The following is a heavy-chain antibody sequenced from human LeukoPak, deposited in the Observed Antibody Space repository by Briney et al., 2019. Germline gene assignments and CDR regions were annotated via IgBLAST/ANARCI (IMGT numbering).Heavy chain of an antibody. J-gene: IGHJ6*03. V-gene: IGHV4-59*12. CDR3: ARVAPGYCSGGSCRSRAQKGYYYYMDV. Sequence: PSETLSLSCTVSGVSISTYYWSWIRQSPGKGLEYIGTIFNSGNTNYNPSLKSRVTISVDKSKNQFSLKLSSVTAADTAVYYCARVAPGYCSGGSCRSRAQKGYYYYMDVWGKGTTVTVSS. CDR2: IFNSGNT. CDR1: GVSISTYY. D-gene: IGHD2-15*01.